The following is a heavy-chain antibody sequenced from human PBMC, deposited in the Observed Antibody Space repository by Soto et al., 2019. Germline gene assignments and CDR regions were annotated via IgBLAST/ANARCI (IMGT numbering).Heavy chain of an antibody. Sequence: SETLSLTCSVPGYSVTSSDYYWAWIRQPPGKGLEWIGSMFYSGLTYYNPSLKSRVTLSVDTSKNQFSVRLNSVTAADTAVYYCAPLSVSLSGPYGIHVWGQGTTVTVSS. V-gene: IGHV4-39*01. J-gene: IGHJ6*02. CDR1: GYSVTSSDYY. CDR3: APLSVSLSGPYGIHV. CDR2: MFYSGLT. D-gene: IGHD2-15*01.